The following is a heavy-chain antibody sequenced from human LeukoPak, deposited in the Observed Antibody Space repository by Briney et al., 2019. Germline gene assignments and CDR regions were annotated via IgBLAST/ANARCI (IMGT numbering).Heavy chain of an antibody. Sequence: GGSLRLSCAASGFTLSAEYMSWVRQAPGRGLEWVSVIYSGGGTYYAKSVKGRFTISRDTSKNTLFLQLSSLRAEETAMDHCARGWPAYGGKHNWFDPWGQGTLVTVSS. V-gene: IGHV3-53*01. J-gene: IGHJ5*02. D-gene: IGHD4-23*01. CDR3: ARGWPAYGGKHNWFDP. CDR1: GFTLSAEY. CDR2: IYSGGGT.